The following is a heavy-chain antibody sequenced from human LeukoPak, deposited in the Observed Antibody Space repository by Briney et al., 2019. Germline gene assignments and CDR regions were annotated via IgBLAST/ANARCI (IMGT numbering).Heavy chain of an antibody. CDR1: GGSFSGYY. V-gene: IGHV4-34*01. Sequence: SETLSLTCAVYGGSFSGYYWSWIRQPPAKGLEWIGEINHSGSTNYNPSLKSRVTISVDTSKNQFSLKLSSVTAADTAVYYCATGIAAADNWFDPWGQGTLVTVSS. J-gene: IGHJ5*02. CDR3: ATGIAAADNWFDP. CDR2: INHSGST. D-gene: IGHD6-13*01.